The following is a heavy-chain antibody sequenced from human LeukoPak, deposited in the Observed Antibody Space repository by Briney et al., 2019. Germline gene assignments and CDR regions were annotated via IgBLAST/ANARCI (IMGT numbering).Heavy chain of an antibody. CDR3: ARTDYYGSGSYYFAGYYYYMDV. V-gene: IGHV4-4*09. J-gene: IGHJ6*03. Sequence: SETLSLTCTVSGGSISSYYWSWIRQPPGKGLEWIGYIYTSGSTNYNPSLKSRVTISVDTSKNQFSLKLSSVTAADTAVYYCARTDYYGSGSYYFAGYYYYMDVWGKGTTVTVSS. CDR2: IYTSGST. D-gene: IGHD3-10*01. CDR1: GGSISSYY.